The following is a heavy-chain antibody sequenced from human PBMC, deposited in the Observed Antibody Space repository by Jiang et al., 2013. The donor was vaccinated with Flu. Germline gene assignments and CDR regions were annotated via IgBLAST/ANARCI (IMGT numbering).Heavy chain of an antibody. CDR2: LLQWEH. CDR3: ARRGEEGYCSGGSCRYGYYFDY. Sequence: TLSLTCTVSGGSISSYYWSWIRQAPREGTGVDWVYLLQWEHQLQPLPQESSHHISRHVQDQFSLKLSSVTAADTAVYYCARRGEEGYCSGGSCRYGYYFDYWGQGTLVTVSS. D-gene: IGHD2-15*01. J-gene: IGHJ4*02. V-gene: IGHV4-59*01. CDR1: GGSISSYY.